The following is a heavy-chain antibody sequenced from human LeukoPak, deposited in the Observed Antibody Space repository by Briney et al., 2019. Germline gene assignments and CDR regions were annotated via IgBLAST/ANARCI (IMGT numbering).Heavy chain of an antibody. V-gene: IGHV1-69*04. Sequence: ASVKVSCKASGGTFSNFAISWVRQAPGQGLEGMGRIIPIPHITNYAQKLQRRVTITAEKSTSTAYMELSSLRSEDTAVYYCARAHSHSNSCSYYYGMEVWGQGTTVTVSS. CDR3: ARAHSHSNSCSYYYGMEV. CDR1: GGTFSNFA. J-gene: IGHJ6*02. CDR2: IIPIPHIT. D-gene: IGHD4-11*01.